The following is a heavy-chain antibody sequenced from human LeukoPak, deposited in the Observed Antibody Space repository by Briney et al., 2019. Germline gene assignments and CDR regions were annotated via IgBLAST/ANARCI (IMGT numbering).Heavy chain of an antibody. Sequence: SETLSLTCAVYGGSFSGYYWSWIRQPPGKGLEWIGEINHSGSTNYNPSLKSRVTISVDTSKNQFSLKLCSVTAADTAVYYCASTTAMVPPYYFDYWGQGTLVTVSS. J-gene: IGHJ4*02. D-gene: IGHD5-18*01. V-gene: IGHV4-34*01. CDR2: INHSGST. CDR1: GGSFSGYY. CDR3: ASTTAMVPPYYFDY.